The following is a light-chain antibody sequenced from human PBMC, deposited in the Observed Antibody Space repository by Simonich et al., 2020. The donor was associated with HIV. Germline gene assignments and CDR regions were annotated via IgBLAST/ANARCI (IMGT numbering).Light chain of an antibody. CDR3: QQYYSTPLT. CDR1: QSISSW. J-gene: IGKJ4*01. Sequence: DIQMTQSPSTLSASVGDRVTITCRASQSISSWLAWYQQKPGKAPKLLLYTASRLESGVPSRFSGSGSGTDYSLTISSLQPEDFATYYCQQYYSTPLTFGGGTKVEIK. CDR2: TAS. V-gene: IGKV1-NL1*01.